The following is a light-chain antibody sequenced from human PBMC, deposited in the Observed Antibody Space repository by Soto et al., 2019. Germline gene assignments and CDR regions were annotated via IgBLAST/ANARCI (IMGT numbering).Light chain of an antibody. CDR1: SSNIGDNY. Sequence: QSVLTQPPSASGTPGPRVTISCSGSSSNIGDNYVFWYQQFPGAAPKPLIFNNNQRPSGVPDRFSGAKSGTSASLSISGLRSEDEADYPCAAWDDSLSGWVFGGGTKLTVL. CDR2: NNN. CDR3: AAWDDSLSGWV. V-gene: IGLV1-47*02. J-gene: IGLJ3*02.